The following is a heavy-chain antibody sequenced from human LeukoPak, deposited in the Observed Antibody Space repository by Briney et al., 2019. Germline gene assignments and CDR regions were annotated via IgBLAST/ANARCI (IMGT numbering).Heavy chain of an antibody. CDR2: ISGSGGGT. CDR3: AKSGYCGSTSCRPFDY. CDR1: GFTFSSYA. Sequence: GGSLRLSCAASGFTFSSYAMSWVRQAPGKGLEWVSAISGSGGGTYYADSVKGRFTISRDNSKNTLYLQMNSLRAEDTAVYYCAKSGYCGSTSCRPFDYWGQGTLVTVSS. J-gene: IGHJ4*02. V-gene: IGHV3-23*01. D-gene: IGHD2-2*03.